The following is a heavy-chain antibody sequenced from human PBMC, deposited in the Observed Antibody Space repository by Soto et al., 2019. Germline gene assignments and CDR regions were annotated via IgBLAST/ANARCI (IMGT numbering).Heavy chain of an antibody. Sequence: PGGSLRLSCPASGWTCSEYSMRWIRQAPGKGLAWVSSITHSGTYVYYADSVKGRFTISRDSASNSLFLQMTSLRAEDTAVYRCARARGNDWYSDYWGQGTLVTASS. D-gene: IGHD5-12*01. J-gene: IGHJ4*02. V-gene: IGHV3-21*01. CDR2: ITHSGTYV. CDR1: GWTCSEYS. CDR3: ARARGNDWYSDY.